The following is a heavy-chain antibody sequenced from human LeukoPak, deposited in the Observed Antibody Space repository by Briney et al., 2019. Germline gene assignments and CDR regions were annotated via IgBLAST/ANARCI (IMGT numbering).Heavy chain of an antibody. V-gene: IGHV4-34*01. CDR3: ARDRAPDVLRYFDWLPPLDY. J-gene: IGHJ4*02. CDR2: INHSGST. Sequence: SETLSLTCAVYGGSFSGYYWSWIRQPPGKGLEWIGEINHSGSTNYNPSLKSRVTISVDTSKNQFSLKLSSVTAADTAVYYCARDRAPDVLRYFDWLPPLDYWGQGTLVTVSS. D-gene: IGHD3-9*01. CDR1: GGSFSGYY.